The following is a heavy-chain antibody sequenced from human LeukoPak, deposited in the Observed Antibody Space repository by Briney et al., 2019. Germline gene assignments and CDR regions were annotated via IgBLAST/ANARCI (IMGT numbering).Heavy chain of an antibody. CDR1: GGSFSGYY. CDR3: ATSGWNGGGGSDP. D-gene: IGHD3-16*01. V-gene: IGHV4-34*01. Sequence: PSETLSLTCDVSGGSFSGYYYSWIRQPPGKGLEWIGEVSHSGTTNYNSSLKSRVSMSVGASSTQLSLIMTSVTAADTAVYYCATSGWNGGGGSDPWGQGTLVIVSS. J-gene: IGHJ5*02. CDR2: VSHSGTT.